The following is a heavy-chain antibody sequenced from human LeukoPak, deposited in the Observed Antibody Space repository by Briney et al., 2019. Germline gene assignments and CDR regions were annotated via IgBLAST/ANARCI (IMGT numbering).Heavy chain of an antibody. J-gene: IGHJ3*02. Sequence: WASVKVSCKASGYTFTGYYMHWVRPAPGQGLEWMGWINPNSGGTNYAQKFQGRVTMTRDTSISTAYMELSRLRSDDTAVYYCAVVVVAAQGAFDIWGQGTMVTVSS. D-gene: IGHD2-15*01. CDR3: AVVVVAAQGAFDI. V-gene: IGHV1-2*02. CDR1: GYTFTGYY. CDR2: INPNSGGT.